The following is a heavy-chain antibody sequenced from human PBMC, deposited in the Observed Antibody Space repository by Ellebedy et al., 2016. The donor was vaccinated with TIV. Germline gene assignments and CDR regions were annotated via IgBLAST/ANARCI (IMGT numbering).Heavy chain of an antibody. CDR1: RFTVSNYI. CDR2: IEYDGRTK. D-gene: IGHD5-12*01. CDR3: AREDKPEGDNYIGAFDF. Sequence: GESLKISCAASRFTVSNYIMHWVRQAPGKGLEWVALIEYDGRTKFYGDSVRGRFTISRDNSKNTLYLQMNSLRAEDTAVYYCAREDKPEGDNYIGAFDFWGQGTLVTVSS. J-gene: IGHJ4*02. V-gene: IGHV3-30*04.